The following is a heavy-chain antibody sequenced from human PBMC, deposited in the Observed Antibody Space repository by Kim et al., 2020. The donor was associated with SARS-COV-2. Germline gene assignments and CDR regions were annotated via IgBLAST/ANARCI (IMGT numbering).Heavy chain of an antibody. CDR1: GYTFSNSG. Sequence: ASVKVSCKGSGYTFSNSGMHWVRQAPGQRLEWMGWIKAANGDTEYSQKFQGRVAITRDTSATTVYMELNRLTSEDTAVYYCSRLIGTHTTWDYWGQGTLVTVSS. CDR2: IKAANGDT. CDR3: SRLIGTHTTWDY. V-gene: IGHV1-3*01. J-gene: IGHJ4*02. D-gene: IGHD3-16*01.